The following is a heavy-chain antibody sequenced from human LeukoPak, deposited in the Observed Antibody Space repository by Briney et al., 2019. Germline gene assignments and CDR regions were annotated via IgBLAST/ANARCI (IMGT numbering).Heavy chain of an antibody. Sequence: ASVKVSCKASGYTFTSYDINWVRQATGQGLEWMGWMNPNSGNTGYAQKFQGRVTMTRNTSISTAYMELSSLRSEDTAVYYCAYYYYDSSGYYYVDYWGQGTLVTVSS. V-gene: IGHV1-8*01. D-gene: IGHD3-22*01. CDR3: AYYYYDSSGYYYVDY. CDR2: MNPNSGNT. CDR1: GYTFTSYD. J-gene: IGHJ4*02.